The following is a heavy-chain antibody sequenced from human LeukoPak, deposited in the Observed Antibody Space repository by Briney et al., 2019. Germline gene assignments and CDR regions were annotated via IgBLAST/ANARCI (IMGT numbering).Heavy chain of an antibody. V-gene: IGHV3-11*04. CDR1: GFTFSDYY. Sequence: PGGSLRLSCAASGFTFSDYYMSWIRQAPGKGLEWVSYIDSNNIAIYYADSVKGRFTISRDNDKNSLCLQMNSLRVEDTAVYYCARDFARDSITIFGVVDYWGQGTLVTVSS. CDR2: IDSNNIAI. CDR3: ARDFARDSITIFGVVDY. D-gene: IGHD3-3*01. J-gene: IGHJ4*02.